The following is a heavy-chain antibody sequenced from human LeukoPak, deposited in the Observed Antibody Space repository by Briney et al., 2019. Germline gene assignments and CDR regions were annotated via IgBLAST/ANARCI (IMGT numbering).Heavy chain of an antibody. D-gene: IGHD6-13*01. V-gene: IGHV3-53*01. CDR1: GFTVSSNY. CDR3: ARLGSSWKDLDY. J-gene: IGHJ4*02. CDR2: IYSGGST. Sequence: GGSLRLSCAASGFTVSSNYMSWVRQAPGKGLEWVSVIYSGGSTYYADSVKGRFTISRDNSKNTLYLQMNSLRAEDTAVYYCARLGSSWKDLDYWGQGTLVTVSS.